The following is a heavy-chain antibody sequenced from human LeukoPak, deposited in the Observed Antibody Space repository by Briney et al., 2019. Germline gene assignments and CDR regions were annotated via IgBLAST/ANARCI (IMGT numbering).Heavy chain of an antibody. D-gene: IGHD2/OR15-2a*01. V-gene: IGHV4-30-2*01. Sequence: PSETLSLTCTVSGGSISSGGYYWSWIRQPPGKGLEWIGYIYHSGSTYYNPSLRSRVTISVDTSKNQFSLKLSSVTAADTAVYYCARVASGTTSVDYWGQGTLVTVSS. CDR3: ARVASGTTSVDY. J-gene: IGHJ4*02. CDR1: GGSISSGGYY. CDR2: IYHSGST.